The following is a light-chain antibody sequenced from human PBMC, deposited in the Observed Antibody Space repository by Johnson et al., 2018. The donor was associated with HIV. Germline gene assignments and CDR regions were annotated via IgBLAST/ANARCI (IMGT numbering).Light chain of an antibody. J-gene: IGLJ1*01. CDR2: ENN. Sequence: QSVLTQPPSVSAAPGQKVTISCSGSSYNIGNSYVSWYQQLPGTAPKLIIYENNKRPSGIPARFSGSKSGTSATLGITGLQTGDEADYYCGTGDSSLSAGGNVFGTGTKVTVL. V-gene: IGLV1-51*02. CDR1: SYNIGNSY. CDR3: GTGDSSLSAGGNV.